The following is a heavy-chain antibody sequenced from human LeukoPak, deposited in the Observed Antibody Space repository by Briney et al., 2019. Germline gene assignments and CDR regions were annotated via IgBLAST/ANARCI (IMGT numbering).Heavy chain of an antibody. D-gene: IGHD4-17*01. CDR2: ISSSSSYI. J-gene: IGHJ4*02. CDR1: GFTFSIYN. Sequence: PGGSLRLSCAASGFTFSIYNMNWVRQAPGKGLEWASSISSSSSYIYYADSVKGRFTISRDNAKNSLYLQINSLRAEDTAVYYWARDQEHAMTTVTTGDYWGQGTLVTVSS. CDR3: ARDQEHAMTTVTTGDY. V-gene: IGHV3-21*01.